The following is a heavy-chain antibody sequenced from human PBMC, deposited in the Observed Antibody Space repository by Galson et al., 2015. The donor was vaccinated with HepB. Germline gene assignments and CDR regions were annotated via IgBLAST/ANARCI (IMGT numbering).Heavy chain of an antibody. D-gene: IGHD3-10*01. CDR3: AREGGFSGSGSLYYFDY. Sequence: SLRLSCAASGFTFSDYYMTWIRQAPGKGLGWVSYISRSRYYTNYADSVKGRFTISRDNAKKSLYLQMNSLRAEDTAVYYCAREGGFSGSGSLYYFDYWGQGTLVTVSS. V-gene: IGHV3-11*05. CDR1: GFTFSDYY. J-gene: IGHJ4*02. CDR2: ISRSRYYT.